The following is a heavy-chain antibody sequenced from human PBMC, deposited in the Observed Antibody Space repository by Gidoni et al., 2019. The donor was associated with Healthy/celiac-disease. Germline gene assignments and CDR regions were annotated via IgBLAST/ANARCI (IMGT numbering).Heavy chain of an antibody. V-gene: IGHV3-9*01. D-gene: IGHD6-6*01. CDR1: GFTFDDYA. CDR2: ISWNSGSI. Sequence: EVQLVESGGGWVQPGRSLRLSCAASGFTFDDYAMHWVRQAPGKGLEWVSGISWNSGSIGYADSVKGRFTISRDNAKNSLYLQMNSLRAEDTALYYCAKDRGYSSSPIDYWGQGTLVTVSS. J-gene: IGHJ4*02. CDR3: AKDRGYSSSPIDY.